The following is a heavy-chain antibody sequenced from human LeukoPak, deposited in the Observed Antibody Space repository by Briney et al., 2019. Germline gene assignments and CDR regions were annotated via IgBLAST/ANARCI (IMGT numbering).Heavy chain of an antibody. J-gene: IGHJ4*02. CDR3: ARESVTGDRDFDY. V-gene: IGHV3-48*01. Sequence: GGSLRLSCAASGFSFSSYSMNWVRQAPGRGLEWVSYISSGSRTIFYADSVKGRFTISRDNARNSLYLLMNSLRADDTAVYYCARESVTGDRDFDYWGQGTLITVSS. CDR1: GFSFSSYS. D-gene: IGHD7-27*01. CDR2: ISSGSRTI.